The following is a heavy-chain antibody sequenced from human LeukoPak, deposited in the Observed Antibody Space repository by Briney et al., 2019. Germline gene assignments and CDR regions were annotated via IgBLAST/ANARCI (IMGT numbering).Heavy chain of an antibody. CDR2: IYHSGST. CDR1: GGSISSSNW. V-gene: IGHV4-4*02. CDR3: AREDFYDSGSNDY. J-gene: IGHJ4*02. Sequence: SETLSLTCAVSGGSISSSNWWSWVRQPPGKGLEWIGEIYHSGSTNYNPSLKSRVTISVDKSKNQFSLKLSSVTAADTAVYYCAREDFYDSGSNDYWGQGTLATVSS. D-gene: IGHD3-22*01.